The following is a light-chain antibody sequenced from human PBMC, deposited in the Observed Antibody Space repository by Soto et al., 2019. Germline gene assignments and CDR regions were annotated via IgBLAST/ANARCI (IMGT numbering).Light chain of an antibody. CDR3: CSYAGSYTWV. Sequence: QSVLTQPRSVSGSPGQSVTISYTGTSSDVGGYNYVSWYQQHPGKAPKVMIYDVSKRPSGVPDRFSGSKSGNTASLTISGLQAEDEADYYCCSYAGSYTWVFGTGTKLTV. V-gene: IGLV2-11*01. CDR1: SSDVGGYNY. J-gene: IGLJ1*01. CDR2: DVS.